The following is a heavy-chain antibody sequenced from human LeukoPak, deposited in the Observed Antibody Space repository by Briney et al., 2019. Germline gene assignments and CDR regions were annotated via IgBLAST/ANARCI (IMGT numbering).Heavy chain of an antibody. J-gene: IGHJ4*02. CDR3: ATGRAYSSVDY. CDR1: GGSISSYY. Sequence: PSETLCLTCNGSGGSISSYYWSWIRQPPGKGLEWIGCIYYTGSTNYTPSLMSRVTISVDTSKNQFSQKLSSVTAADTAVYYCATGRAYSSVDYWGQGTLVTVSS. D-gene: IGHD6-19*01. V-gene: IGHV4-59*01. CDR2: IYYTGST.